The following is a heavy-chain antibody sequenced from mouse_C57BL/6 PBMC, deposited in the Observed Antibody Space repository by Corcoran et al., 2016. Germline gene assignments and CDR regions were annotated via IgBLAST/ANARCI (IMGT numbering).Heavy chain of an antibody. D-gene: IGHD1-1*01. CDR1: GYTFTDYY. Sequence: EVQLQQSGPELVKPGASVKISCKASGYTFTDYYMNWVKQSHGKSLEWIGDINPNNGGTSYNQKFKGKATLTVDKSSSTAYMELRSLTSEDSAVYYCAIYGSSLWYFDVWGTGTTVTVSS. CDR3: AIYGSSLWYFDV. V-gene: IGHV1-26*01. J-gene: IGHJ1*03. CDR2: INPNNGGT.